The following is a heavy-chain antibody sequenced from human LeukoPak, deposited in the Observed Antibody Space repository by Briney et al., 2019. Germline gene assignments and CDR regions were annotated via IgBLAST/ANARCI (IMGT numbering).Heavy chain of an antibody. J-gene: IGHJ4*02. D-gene: IGHD6-19*01. V-gene: IGHV1-69-2*01. CDR3: ATMTVAGRADY. CDR1: GYAFTDYY. CDR2: VDPEDGET. Sequence: ASVKVSCKVSGYAFTDYYMHWVQQAPGKGLEWMGLVDPEDGETIYAEKFQGRVTITADTSTDTAYMELSSLRSEDTAVYYCATMTVAGRADYWGQGTLVTVSS.